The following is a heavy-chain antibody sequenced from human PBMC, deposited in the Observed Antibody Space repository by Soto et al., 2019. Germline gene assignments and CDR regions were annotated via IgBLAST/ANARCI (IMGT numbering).Heavy chain of an antibody. J-gene: IGHJ5*02. CDR1: GFTFSSYA. CDR3: AKGGCSYALPLNWFDP. Sequence: GGSLRLSCAASGFTFSSYAMSWVRQAPGKGLEWVSAISGSGGSTYYADSVKGRFTISRDNSKNTLYLQMDSLRAEDTAVYYCAKGGCSYALPLNWFDPWGQGTLVTVSS. D-gene: IGHD5-18*01. CDR2: ISGSGGST. V-gene: IGHV3-23*01.